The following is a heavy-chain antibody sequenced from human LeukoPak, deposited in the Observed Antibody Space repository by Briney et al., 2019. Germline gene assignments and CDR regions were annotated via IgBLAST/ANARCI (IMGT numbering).Heavy chain of an antibody. V-gene: IGHV3-48*01. J-gene: IGHJ3*02. D-gene: IGHD2-2*01. CDR2: ITSSSTI. Sequence: GGSLRLSCAASGFTFSSYSMNWVRQAPGKGLEWVSYITSSSTIYYADSVKGRFTISRDNAKNSLYLQMSGLRGEDTAVYYCARGAPRAYCSTTSCWGAFDIWGQGTMVTVSS. CDR1: GFTFSSYS. CDR3: ARGAPRAYCSTTSCWGAFDI.